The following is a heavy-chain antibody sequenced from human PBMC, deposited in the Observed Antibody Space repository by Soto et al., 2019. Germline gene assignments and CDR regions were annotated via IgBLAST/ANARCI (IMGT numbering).Heavy chain of an antibody. CDR1: GITFRHYS. D-gene: IGHD1-1*01. CDR3: AKLSGLDAFDL. J-gene: IGHJ3*01. CDR2: VTGSGSKT. V-gene: IGHV3-23*01. Sequence: PGGSLRLSCAASGITFRHYSMSWVRQAPRKGLEWVSSVTGSGSKTYYADSVKGRFTISRDISKDTVTLLMDSLRAEDTAVYYCAKLSGLDAFDLWGQGTKVTVSS.